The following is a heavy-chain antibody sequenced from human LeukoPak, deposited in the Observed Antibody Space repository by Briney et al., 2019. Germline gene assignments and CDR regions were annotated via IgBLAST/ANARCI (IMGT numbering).Heavy chain of an antibody. Sequence: GGSLRLSCAASGFTVSSNYMSWVRQAPGKGLEWVSVIYSGGSTYYADSVKGRFTISRDNSKNTLYLQMNSLRAEDTAVYYCAKDLDIVVVPAANDYWGQGTLVTVSS. CDR1: GFTVSSNY. D-gene: IGHD2-2*03. CDR3: AKDLDIVVVPAANDY. J-gene: IGHJ4*02. V-gene: IGHV3-53*01. CDR2: IYSGGST.